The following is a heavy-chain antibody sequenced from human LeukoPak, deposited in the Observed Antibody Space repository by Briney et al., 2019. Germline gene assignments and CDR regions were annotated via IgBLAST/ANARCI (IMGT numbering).Heavy chain of an antibody. CDR1: GYTFTSYG. CDR3: ARDREDSSGYLPDY. J-gene: IGHJ4*02. V-gene: IGHV1-18*01. D-gene: IGHD3-22*01. CDR2: ISAYNGNT. Sequence: ASVTVSCKASGYTFTSYGISWVRQAPGQGLEWMGWISAYNGNTNYAQKLQGRVTMTTDTSTSTAYMELRSLRSDDTAVYYCARDREDSSGYLPDYWGQGTLVTVSS.